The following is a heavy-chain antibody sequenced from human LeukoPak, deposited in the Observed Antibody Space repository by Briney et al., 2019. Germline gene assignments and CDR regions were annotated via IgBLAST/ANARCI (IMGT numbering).Heavy chain of an antibody. CDR2: ISYDGTNK. D-gene: IGHD3-22*01. CDR3: ATEQDDSSGFH. J-gene: IGHJ4*02. Sequence: GGSLRLSCAASGFTFSTYAIHWVRQAPGKGLEWVALISYDGTNKYYADSVKGRFTISRDNSKNTLYLQMNSLRAEDTAVYYCATEQDDSSGFHWGQGTLVTVSS. V-gene: IGHV3-30*04. CDR1: GFTFSTYA.